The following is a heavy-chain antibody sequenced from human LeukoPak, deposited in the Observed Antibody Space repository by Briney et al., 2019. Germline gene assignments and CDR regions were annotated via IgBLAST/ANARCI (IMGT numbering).Heavy chain of an antibody. D-gene: IGHD2-15*01. CDR2: ISGSGSST. CDR1: GFTFSSYA. CDR3: AKDLGYCSAGNCYTFDF. Sequence: GGSLRLSCAASGFTFSSYAMSWVRQAPGEGLEWVSAISGSGSSTYYTDSVKGRFTISRDNSKNTLYLQMNSLRAEDTAVYYCAKDLGYCSAGNCYTFDFWGQGTLVTISS. V-gene: IGHV3-23*01. J-gene: IGHJ4*02.